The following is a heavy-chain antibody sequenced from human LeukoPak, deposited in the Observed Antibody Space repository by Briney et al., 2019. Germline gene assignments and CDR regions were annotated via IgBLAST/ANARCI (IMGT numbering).Heavy chain of an antibody. D-gene: IGHD1-26*01. V-gene: IGHV1-24*01. CDR2: FDPEDGET. CDR3: ATFRDRGSYYGWGAFDI. J-gene: IGHJ3*02. CDR1: ENTFTRYY. Sequence: ASVNVSCKASENTFTRYYIHWVRQAPGKGLEWMGGFDPEDGETIYAQKFQGRVTMTEDTSTDTAYMELSSLRSEDTAVYYCATFRDRGSYYGWGAFDIWGQGTMVTVSS.